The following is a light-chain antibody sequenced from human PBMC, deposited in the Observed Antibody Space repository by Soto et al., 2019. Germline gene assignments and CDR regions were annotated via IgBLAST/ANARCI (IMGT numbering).Light chain of an antibody. V-gene: IGKV3-15*01. Sequence: ETVMTQSPATLSVFPGERATLSCRASQSVSSNLAWYQQKPGQAPRLLIYGASTRATGIPARFSGSGSGTEFTLTISSLQSEDFAVYYCQQYNTWPLTFGPGTKVDIK. CDR2: GAS. CDR1: QSVSSN. J-gene: IGKJ3*01. CDR3: QQYNTWPLT.